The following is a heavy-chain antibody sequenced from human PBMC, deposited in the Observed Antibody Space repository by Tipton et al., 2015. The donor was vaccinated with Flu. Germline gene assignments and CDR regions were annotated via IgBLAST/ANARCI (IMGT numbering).Heavy chain of an antibody. Sequence: TLSLTCTVSGGSISSSSYYWGWIRQPPGKGLEWIGSIYYSGSTYYNPSLKSRVTISVDTSKNQFSLKLSSVTAADTAVYYCWSASGSSLGPRGGIDVGGQGTTVTVSS. CDR1: GGSISSSSYY. J-gene: IGHJ6*02. CDR3: WSASGSSLGPRGGIDV. D-gene: IGHD6-13*01. CDR2: IYYSGST. V-gene: IGHV4-39*07.